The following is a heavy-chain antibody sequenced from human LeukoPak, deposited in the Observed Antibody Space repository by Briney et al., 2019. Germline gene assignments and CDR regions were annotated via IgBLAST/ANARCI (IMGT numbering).Heavy chain of an antibody. CDR1: GGSISNY. J-gene: IGHJ4*02. CDR3: ARVTGYRIEDYFDY. CDR2: IYYSGST. D-gene: IGHD6-13*01. Sequence: SETLSLTCTVSGGSISNYWSWIRQPPGKGLEWIGYIYYSGSTNYNPSLKSRVTISVETSKNEFSLKLRSVTAADTAVYYCARVTGYRIEDYFDYWGQGTLATVSS. V-gene: IGHV4-59*01.